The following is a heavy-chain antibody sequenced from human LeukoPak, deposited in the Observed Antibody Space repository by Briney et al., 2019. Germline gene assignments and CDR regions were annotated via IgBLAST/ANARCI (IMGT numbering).Heavy chain of an antibody. CDR3: ARVYVFGGGRGMDV. D-gene: IGHD3-16*01. Sequence: ASVKVSCKASGYTFTGYYMHWVRQAPGQGLEWMGRINPNSGGTNYAQKFQGRVTMTRDTSISTAYMELSRLRSDDTAVYYCARVYVFGGGRGMDVGGKGTRAPVSS. V-gene: IGHV1-2*06. CDR2: INPNSGGT. CDR1: GYTFTGYY. J-gene: IGHJ6*04.